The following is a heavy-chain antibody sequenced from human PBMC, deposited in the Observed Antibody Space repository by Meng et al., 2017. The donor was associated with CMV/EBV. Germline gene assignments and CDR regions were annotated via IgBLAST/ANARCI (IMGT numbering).Heavy chain of an antibody. CDR3: ARVGRTSCYDY. Sequence: QVQLHGAGPGRVKPSQTLSLTCTVSGGSISSGDYYWSWIRQPPGKGLEWIGYIYYSGSTYYNPSLKSRVTISVDTSKNQFSLQLSSVTAADTAVYYCARVGRTSCYDYWGQGTLVTVSS. CDR2: IYYSGST. CDR1: GGSISSGDYY. V-gene: IGHV4-30-4*08. J-gene: IGHJ4*02. D-gene: IGHD2-2*01.